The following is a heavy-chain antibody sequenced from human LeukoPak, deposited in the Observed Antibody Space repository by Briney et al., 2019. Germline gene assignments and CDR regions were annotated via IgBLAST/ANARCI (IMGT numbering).Heavy chain of an antibody. CDR3: ATSYDSSGNN. Sequence: GGSLRLSCAASGFTFSSYWMSWVRQAPGKGLEWVSNIYQDGSVKYYVDSVKGRFTISRDNAKNSLYLEMNNLRAEDTAIYYCATSYDSSGNNWGQGTLVTVSS. V-gene: IGHV3-7*01. CDR1: GFTFSSYW. CDR2: IYQDGSVK. J-gene: IGHJ4*02. D-gene: IGHD3-22*01.